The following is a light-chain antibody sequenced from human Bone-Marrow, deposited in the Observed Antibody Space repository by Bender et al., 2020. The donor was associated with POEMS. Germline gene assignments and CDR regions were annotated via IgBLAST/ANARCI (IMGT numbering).Light chain of an antibody. J-gene: IGLJ1*01. V-gene: IGLV2-14*03. CDR1: SSDVGGYEH. CDR3: ASCMSSSAYV. CDR2: DVN. Sequence: QSALTQPASVSGFPGQSITLSCTGTSSDVGGYEHVSWYQQHPGKAPRLIYDVNNRPSGVSNRFSGSKSGNTASLTISGLQAEDEADYYCASCMSSSAYVFGSGTRVTVL.